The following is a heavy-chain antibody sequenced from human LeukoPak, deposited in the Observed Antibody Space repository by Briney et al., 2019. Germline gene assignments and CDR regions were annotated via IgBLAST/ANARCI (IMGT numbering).Heavy chain of an antibody. Sequence: GGSLGLSCAASGFTFSDYYMSWIRQAPGKGLEWVSYISSSGSTIYYADSVKGRFTISRDNAKNSLYLQMNSLRAEDTAVYYCARSSWYSYFDYWGQGTLVTVSS. D-gene: IGHD2-21*02. V-gene: IGHV3-11*04. CDR1: GFTFSDYY. CDR3: ARSSWYSYFDY. CDR2: ISSSGSTI. J-gene: IGHJ4*02.